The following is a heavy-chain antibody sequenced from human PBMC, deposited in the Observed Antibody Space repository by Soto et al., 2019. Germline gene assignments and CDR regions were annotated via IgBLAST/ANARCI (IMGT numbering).Heavy chain of an antibody. V-gene: IGHV4-59*01. CDR2: IYNNGRT. CDR1: GGSTSSSS. Sequence: KPSETLSLTCTVSGGSTSSSSWSWIRQPPGRGLEWIGYIYNNGRTDYNPSLKSRVTISVDTSKNHFSLKLSSVTPADTAVYYCARARFCTSTSCYHYFDFWGQGTLVTVSS. D-gene: IGHD2-2*01. CDR3: ARARFCTSTSCYHYFDF. J-gene: IGHJ4*02.